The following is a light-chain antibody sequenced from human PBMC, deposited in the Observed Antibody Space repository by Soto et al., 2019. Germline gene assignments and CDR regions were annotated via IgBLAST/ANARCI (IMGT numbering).Light chain of an antibody. CDR1: QTISKY. V-gene: IGKV1-39*01. J-gene: IGKJ5*01. Sequence: DIQMTQSPSYLSSSLCDRVTITCRASQTISKYLNWYQQKSGRAPELLVYAASNLQSGVPSRFTGSGSGTHFTLTISGLEPADFATYICQQSYNTPITFGQGTRLEIK. CDR2: AAS. CDR3: QQSYNTPIT.